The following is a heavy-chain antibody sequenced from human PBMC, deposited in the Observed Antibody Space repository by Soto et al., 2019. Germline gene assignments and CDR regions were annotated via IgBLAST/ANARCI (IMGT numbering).Heavy chain of an antibody. V-gene: IGHV1-69*04. CDR3: AKDRLWFGRATEDN. CDR2: IIPILGIA. D-gene: IGHD3-10*01. Sequence: SVKVSCKASGGTFSSYTISWVRQAPGQGLEWMGRIIPILGIANYAQKFQGRVTITADKSTSTAYMELSSLRSEDTAVYYCAKDRLWFGRATEDNWGQGIQVTVSS. J-gene: IGHJ4*02. CDR1: GGTFSSYT.